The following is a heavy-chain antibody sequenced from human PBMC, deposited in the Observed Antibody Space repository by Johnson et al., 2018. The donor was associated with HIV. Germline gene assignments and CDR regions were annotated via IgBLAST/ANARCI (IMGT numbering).Heavy chain of an antibody. CDR2: ISYDGSNK. D-gene: IGHD3-16*01. CDR1: GFTFSSYA. V-gene: IGHV3-30-3*01. Sequence: QMQLVESGGGVVQPGRSLRLSCAASGFTFSSYAMHWVRQAPGKGLEWVAVISYDGSNKYYADSVKGRFTISRDNSKNTLYLQMNSLKTEDTAVYYCTTDKRVLHLEAFDIWGQGTMVTVSS. CDR3: TTDKRVLHLEAFDI. J-gene: IGHJ3*02.